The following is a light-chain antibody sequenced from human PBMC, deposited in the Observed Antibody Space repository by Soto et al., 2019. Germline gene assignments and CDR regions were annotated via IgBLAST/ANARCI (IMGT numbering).Light chain of an antibody. Sequence: DIQMTQSPSTLSASVGDRVTITCRASQSVDVWLAWFQQKPGKAPKVLIYKASSLDSGVPSRFSGSGSGTEFTLTITSLQPDDFATYYCQHYSASSPWTFGQGTKVEIK. CDR3: QHYSASSPWT. J-gene: IGKJ1*01. CDR1: QSVDVW. CDR2: KAS. V-gene: IGKV1-5*03.